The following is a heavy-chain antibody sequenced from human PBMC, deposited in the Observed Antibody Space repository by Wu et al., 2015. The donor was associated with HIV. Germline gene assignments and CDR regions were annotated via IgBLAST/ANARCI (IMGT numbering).Heavy chain of an antibody. CDR1: GGTFSNYA. CDR3: ARSKYCSGGSCYSGQAYNWFDP. J-gene: IGHJ5*02. V-gene: IGHV1-69*15. Sequence: VQLEQSGAEMKKPGSSMKVSCKASGGTFSNYAISWLRQAPGQGLEWMGRFIPIFGTTNYAQKFQGRVTITADESTSTAYMELSSLRSEDTAVYYCARSKYCSGGSCYSGQAYNWFDPWGQGTLVTVSS. D-gene: IGHD2-15*01. CDR2: FIPIFGTT.